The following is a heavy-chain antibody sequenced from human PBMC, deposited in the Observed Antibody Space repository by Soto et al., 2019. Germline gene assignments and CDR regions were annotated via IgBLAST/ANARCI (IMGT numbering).Heavy chain of an antibody. CDR3: SKCTVETIVTSGWCNWLEP. Sequence: EVQLLESGGGLVQPGGSLRLSCAASGFTFSSSAMSWVRQAPGKGLEWVSAIRGTNGNTHYEESVKGRRTISRDNSKNTLYLQMNFLRAEDTAVDCYSKCTVETIVTSGWCNWLEPWGQGTLVIVSS. CDR1: GFTFSSSA. J-gene: IGHJ5*02. CDR2: IRGTNGNT. V-gene: IGHV3-23*01. D-gene: IGHD6-19*01.